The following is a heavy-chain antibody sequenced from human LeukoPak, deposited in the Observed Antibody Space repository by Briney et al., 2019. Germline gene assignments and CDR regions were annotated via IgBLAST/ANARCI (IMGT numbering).Heavy chain of an antibody. CDR3: AKAPYYYDSSGYQSWFDP. J-gene: IGHJ5*02. CDR1: GFTFSSYG. D-gene: IGHD3-22*01. V-gene: IGHV3-30*02. Sequence: GGSLRLPCAASGFTFSSYGMHWVRQAPGKGLEWVAFIRYDGSNKYYADSVKGRFTISRDNSKNTLYLQMNSLRAEDTAVYYCAKAPYYYDSSGYQSWFDPWGQGTLVTVSS. CDR2: IRYDGSNK.